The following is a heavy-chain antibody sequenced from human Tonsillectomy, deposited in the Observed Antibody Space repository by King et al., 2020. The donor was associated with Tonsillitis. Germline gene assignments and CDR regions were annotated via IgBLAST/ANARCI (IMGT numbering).Heavy chain of an antibody. CDR1: GFTFSYYG. J-gene: IGHJ4*02. V-gene: IGHV3-30*18. CDR3: AKDKWSGGTVVTTVAKY. D-gene: IGHD4-23*01. Sequence: VQLVQSGGGVVQPGNSLRLSCVASGFTFSYYGMHWVRQAPGKGLEWVAVISYDGSNTYYADSVKGRFTISRDDSKNTVYLQMNSLRLEDTAVYYCAKDKWSGGTVVTTVAKYWGQGTLVTVSS. CDR2: ISYDGSNT.